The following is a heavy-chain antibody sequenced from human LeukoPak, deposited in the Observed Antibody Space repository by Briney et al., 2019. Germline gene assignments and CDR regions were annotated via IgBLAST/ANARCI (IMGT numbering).Heavy chain of an antibody. CDR2: IYHSGST. Sequence: PSGTLSLTCAVSGGSISSSNWWSWVRQPPGKGLEWIGEIYHSGSTNYNPSLKSRVTISVDKSKNQFSLKLSSVTAADTAVYYCARVSTDIVVVPAAIPEEEPYYYYYMDVWGKGTTVTVSS. CDR3: ARVSTDIVVVPAAIPEEEPYYYYYMDV. D-gene: IGHD2-2*02. J-gene: IGHJ6*03. CDR1: GGSISSSNW. V-gene: IGHV4-4*02.